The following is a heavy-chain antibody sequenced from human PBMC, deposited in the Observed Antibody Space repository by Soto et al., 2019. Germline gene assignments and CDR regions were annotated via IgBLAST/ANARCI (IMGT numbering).Heavy chain of an antibody. CDR2: ISYDGSNK. CDR3: AKDGGREYYFDY. CDR1: GFTFSSYG. Sequence: QVQLVESGGGVVQPGRSLRLSCAASGFTFSSYGMHWVRQAPGKGLEWVAVISYDGSNKYYADSVKGRFTISRDNCQNTLYLQMNSLRAEDTAVYYCAKDGGREYYFDYWGQGTLVTVSS. V-gene: IGHV3-30*18. D-gene: IGHD3-10*01. J-gene: IGHJ4*02.